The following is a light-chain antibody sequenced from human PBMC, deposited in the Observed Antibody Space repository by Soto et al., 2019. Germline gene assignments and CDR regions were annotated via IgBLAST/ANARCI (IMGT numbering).Light chain of an antibody. V-gene: IGKV3-20*01. CDR1: QSVSSSY. CDR2: GAP. J-gene: IGKJ1*01. CDR3: QQYGSSPWT. Sequence: EIALTQSPGTLSLSPGERATLSCRASQSVSSSYLAWYQQKPGQAPRPLIYGAPSRAIGIPDRFSGSGSGTDSTLTISRLEPEDFAVYYCQQYGSSPWTFGQGTKV.